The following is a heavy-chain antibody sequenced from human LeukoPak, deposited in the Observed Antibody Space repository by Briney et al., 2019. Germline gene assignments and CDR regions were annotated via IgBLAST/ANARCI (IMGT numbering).Heavy chain of an antibody. CDR1: GFIFSNYW. J-gene: IGHJ4*02. CDR2: ISTDGSST. D-gene: IGHD6-19*01. CDR3: ARRVRSTGWYIFDF. Sequence: GGSLRLSCAASGFIFSNYWMHWVRQVPGKGLVWVSRISTDGSSTSYADSVKGRFTISRVNAKNTLYLQMNSLRVEDTAVYYCARRVRSTGWYIFDFWGQGTLVTVS. V-gene: IGHV3-74*01.